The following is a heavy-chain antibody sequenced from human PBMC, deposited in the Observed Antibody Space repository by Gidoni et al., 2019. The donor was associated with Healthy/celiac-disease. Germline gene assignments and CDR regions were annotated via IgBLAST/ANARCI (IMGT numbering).Heavy chain of an antibody. Sequence: QVQLVQSGAEVKKPGASVKVSCKASGYTFTSYAIHWLRQAPGQRLEWMGWINAGNGNTKYSQKFKGRGNITRDISASTAYMELSSMRSEDTAVYDCARGEIAATYYYYGMDVWGQGTTVTVSS. J-gene: IGHJ6*02. D-gene: IGHD6-25*01. CDR1: GYTFTSYA. CDR3: ARGEIAATYYYYGMDV. CDR2: INAGNGNT. V-gene: IGHV1-3*01.